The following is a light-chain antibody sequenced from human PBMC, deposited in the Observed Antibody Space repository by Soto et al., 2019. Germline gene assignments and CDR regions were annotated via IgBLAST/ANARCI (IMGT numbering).Light chain of an antibody. CDR2: VGTGGIVG. CDR3: GAEHGSGSNFV. Sequence: QLVLTQPPSASASLGASVTLTCTLSSGYSNYQVDWYQQRPGKGPRFVMRVGTGGIVGSKGDGIPDRFSGLGSGLNRYLTIKNFQEEDESDYHCGAEHGSGSNFVFGGGTKLTVL. V-gene: IGLV9-49*01. J-gene: IGLJ2*01. CDR1: SGYSNYQ.